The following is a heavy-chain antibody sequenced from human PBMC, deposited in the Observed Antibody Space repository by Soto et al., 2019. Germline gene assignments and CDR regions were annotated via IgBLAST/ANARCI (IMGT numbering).Heavy chain of an antibody. V-gene: IGHV3-48*03. D-gene: IGHD5-12*01. CDR1: GFTFSNFE. Sequence: PGGSLRLSCEASGFTFSNFEMNWVRQVPGRGLEWLAYISFRGTTIYYADSVKGRFTISRDNSKNTPYLQMSSLRAEDTAVYYCVKDFGGVEMATITAFDIWGQGTMVT. CDR2: ISFRGTTI. J-gene: IGHJ3*02. CDR3: VKDFGGVEMATITAFDI.